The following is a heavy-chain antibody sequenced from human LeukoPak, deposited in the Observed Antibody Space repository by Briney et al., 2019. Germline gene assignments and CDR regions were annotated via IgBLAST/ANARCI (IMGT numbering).Heavy chain of an antibody. J-gene: IGHJ4*02. CDR2: IYYSGST. Sequence: SETLSLTCRVSGGSISSSSYYWGWIRQPPGKGLEWIGSIYYSGSTYYNPSLKSRVTISVDMSKNQFSLRLSSVTAADTAVYYCARQVYSFGYYYFDYWGQGTLVTVSS. CDR1: GGSISSSSYY. V-gene: IGHV4-39*01. CDR3: ARQVYSFGYYYFDY. D-gene: IGHD5-18*01.